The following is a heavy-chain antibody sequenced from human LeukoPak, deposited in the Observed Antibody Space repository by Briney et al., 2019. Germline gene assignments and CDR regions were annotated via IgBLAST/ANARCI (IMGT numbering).Heavy chain of an antibody. CDR3: ARGRTTTYYYYYMDV. J-gene: IGHJ6*03. CDR1: GGSISSPNYY. D-gene: IGHD4-11*01. CDR2: VYYSGSA. Sequence: KVSETLSLTCTVSGGSISSPNYYWGWIRQSPGKGLEWIGNVYYSGSAYYNPSLRSRVTISIDTSKNQFSLKLSSVTAADTAVYYCARGRTTTYYYYYMDVWGKGTTVTVSS. V-gene: IGHV4-39*07.